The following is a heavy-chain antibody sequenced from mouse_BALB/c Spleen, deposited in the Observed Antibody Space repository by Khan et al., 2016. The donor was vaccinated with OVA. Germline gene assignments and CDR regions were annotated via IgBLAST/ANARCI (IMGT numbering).Heavy chain of an antibody. Sequence: VQLQESGAELAKPGASVKMSCKASGYTLTTYWMHWVKQRPGQGLEWIGYINPTSGYTDYNEKFKDKATLSADKSSNTAYMQLSSLTSEDSAVYYCTRDRVDYWGQGTTLTVSS. CDR2: INPTSGYT. CDR3: TRDRVDY. CDR1: GYTLTTYW. J-gene: IGHJ2*01. V-gene: IGHV1-7*01.